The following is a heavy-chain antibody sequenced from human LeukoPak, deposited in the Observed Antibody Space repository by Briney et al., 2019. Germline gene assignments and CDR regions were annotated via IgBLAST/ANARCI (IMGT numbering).Heavy chain of an antibody. CDR2: ISSSGSTI. CDR1: GFTFRSYE. Sequence: GGSLRLSCAASGFTFRSYEMHWVRQAPGKGLEWLSYISSSGSTIYYSDSVKGRFTISRDNSKNTLYLQMNSLRAEDTAVYYCARRAGAYSHPYDYWGQGTLVTVSS. D-gene: IGHD4/OR15-4a*01. J-gene: IGHJ4*02. V-gene: IGHV3-48*03. CDR3: ARRAGAYSHPYDY.